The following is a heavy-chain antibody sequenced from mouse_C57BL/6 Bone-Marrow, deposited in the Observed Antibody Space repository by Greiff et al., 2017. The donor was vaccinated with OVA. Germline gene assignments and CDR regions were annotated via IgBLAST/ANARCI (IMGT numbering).Heavy chain of an antibody. V-gene: IGHV1-5*01. CDR3: TRPSSTGTRYFDV. J-gene: IGHJ1*03. CDR2: IYPGNSDT. Sequence: VQLQQSGTVLARPGASVKMSCKTSGYTFTSYWMHWVKQRPGQGLEWIGAIYPGNSDTSYNQKFKGKAKLTAVTSASTAYMELRSLTNEDSAVYYCTRPSSTGTRYFDVWGTGTTLTVSS. CDR1: GYTFTSYW. D-gene: IGHD4-1*02.